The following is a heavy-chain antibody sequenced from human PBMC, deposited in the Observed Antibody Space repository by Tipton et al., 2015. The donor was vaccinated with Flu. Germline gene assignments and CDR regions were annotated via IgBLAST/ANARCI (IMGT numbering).Heavy chain of an antibody. Sequence: TLSLTCAVSGGSISSGGYSWSWIRQPPGKGLEWIGYIYHSGSTYYNPSLKSRVTISVDTSKNQFSLKLSSVTAADTAVYYCARLPYAGSYLGCMDVWGQGTTVTVSS. V-gene: IGHV4-30-2*01. CDR1: GGSISSGGYS. CDR3: ARLPYAGSYLGCMDV. J-gene: IGHJ6*02. CDR2: IYHSGST. D-gene: IGHD3-10*01.